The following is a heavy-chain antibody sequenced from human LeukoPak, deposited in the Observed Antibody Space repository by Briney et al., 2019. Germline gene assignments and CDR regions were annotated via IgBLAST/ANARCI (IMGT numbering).Heavy chain of an antibody. D-gene: IGHD2-21*02. CDR2: VYDSGST. Sequence: PSETLSLTCAVSGGSISSNSYFWGWIRQPPGKGLEWIGSVYDSGSTYYNPSLKSRVTISVDTSKNQFSLRMRFVTAADTAVYYCARRCGGDCYSDAFDIWGQGTMVTVSS. CDR3: ARRCGGDCYSDAFDI. J-gene: IGHJ3*02. CDR1: GGSISSNSYF. V-gene: IGHV4-39*07.